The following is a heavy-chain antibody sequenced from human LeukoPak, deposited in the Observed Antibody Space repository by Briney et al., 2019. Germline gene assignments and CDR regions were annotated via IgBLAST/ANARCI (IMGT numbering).Heavy chain of an antibody. CDR2: ISGSGGST. Sequence: GGSLRLSCAASGFTFSSYAMSWVRQAPGKGLEWVSAISGSGGSTYYADSVKGRFTISRNNSKNTLYLQMNSLRAEDTAVYYCAKGLLWFGEPLSYWGQRTLVTVSS. D-gene: IGHD3-10*01. CDR3: AKGLLWFGEPLSY. J-gene: IGHJ4*02. CDR1: GFTFSSYA. V-gene: IGHV3-23*01.